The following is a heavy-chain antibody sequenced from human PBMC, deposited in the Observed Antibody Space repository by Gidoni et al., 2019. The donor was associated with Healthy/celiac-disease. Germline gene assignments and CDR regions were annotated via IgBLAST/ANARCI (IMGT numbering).Heavy chain of an antibody. D-gene: IGHD1-7*01. J-gene: IGHJ3*02. V-gene: IGHV3-9*01. CDR1: GFTFDAYA. CDR3: AKDIHNWNYGGAFDI. CDR2: ISWNSGSI. Sequence: EVQLVESGGGLVQPGRSLRLSCAASGFTFDAYAMHWVRQAPGKGLEWVSGISWNSGSIGYADSVKGRFTISRDNAKNSLYLQMNSLRAEDTALYYCAKDIHNWNYGGAFDIWGQGTMVTVSS.